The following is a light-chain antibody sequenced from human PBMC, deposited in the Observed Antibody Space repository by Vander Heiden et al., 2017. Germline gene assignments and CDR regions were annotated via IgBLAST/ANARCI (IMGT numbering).Light chain of an antibody. J-gene: IGLJ2*01. CDR1: NSNVGPNY. V-gene: IGLV1-51*01. CDR2: DNT. CDR3: GTWDSSLSALV. Sequence: QPVCTHPPSPSAAPRQKVTISCPGSNSNVGPNYISWYQHLPGPAPKLLIYDNTERPSGIPDRFSGSKSGTTATLSITGLQTGDEADYYCGTWDSSLSALVFGGGSKLTVL.